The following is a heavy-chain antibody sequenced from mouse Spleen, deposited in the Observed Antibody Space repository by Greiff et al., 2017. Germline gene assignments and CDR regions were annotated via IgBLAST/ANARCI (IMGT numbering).Heavy chain of an antibody. Sequence: EVKLMESGGGLVKLGGSLKLSCAASGFTFSSYAMSWVRQTPEKRLEWVATISSGGGNTYYPDSVKGRFTISRDNAKNTLYLQMSSLKSEDTAMYYCARQGYGNSWFAYWGQGTLVTVSA. CDR1: GFTFSSYA. CDR3: ARQGYGNSWFAY. D-gene: IGHD2-1*01. J-gene: IGHJ3*01. CDR2: ISSGGGNT. V-gene: IGHV5-9*04.